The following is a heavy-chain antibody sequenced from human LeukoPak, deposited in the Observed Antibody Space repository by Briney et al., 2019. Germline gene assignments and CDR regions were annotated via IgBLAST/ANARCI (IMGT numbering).Heavy chain of an antibody. CDR2: INHSGST. V-gene: IGHV4-34*01. D-gene: IGHD3-22*01. CDR1: GGSFSGYY. Sequence: SETLSLTCAVYGGSFSGYYWSWIRQPPGKGLEWIGEINHSGSTNYNPSLKSRVTIPVDTSKNQFSLKLSSVTAADTAVYYCARGPDYYDSSGYSGYWGQGTLVTVSS. CDR3: ARGPDYYDSSGYSGY. J-gene: IGHJ4*02.